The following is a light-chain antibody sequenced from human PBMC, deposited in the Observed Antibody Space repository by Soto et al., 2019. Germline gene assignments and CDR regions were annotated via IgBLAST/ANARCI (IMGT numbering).Light chain of an antibody. CDR2: LNTDGSH. J-gene: IGLJ3*02. Sequence: QSVLTQSPSASASLGASVKLTCTLSSGHSNYAIAWHQQQPEKGPRYLMKLNTDGSHSKGDGIPDRFSGSSSGAERYLTISRLQSEDEADYYCQTWGTGIWVFGGGTQLTVL. V-gene: IGLV4-69*01. CDR1: SGHSNYA. CDR3: QTWGTGIWV.